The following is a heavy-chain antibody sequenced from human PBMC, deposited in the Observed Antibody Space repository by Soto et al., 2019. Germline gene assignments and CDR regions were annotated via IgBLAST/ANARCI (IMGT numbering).Heavy chain of an antibody. CDR2: ISESGSST. J-gene: IGHJ4*02. CDR1: GFKFSSYA. Sequence: GGSLRLSCATSGFKFSSYAMSWVCQAPGKGLEWLSGISESGSSTHYAASVKGRFTVSRDNSENTLYLQMNSLRVDDTAVYYCARDTYGSGSYTDCWGQGTQVTVSS. D-gene: IGHD3-10*01. CDR3: ARDTYGSGSYTDC. V-gene: IGHV3-23*01.